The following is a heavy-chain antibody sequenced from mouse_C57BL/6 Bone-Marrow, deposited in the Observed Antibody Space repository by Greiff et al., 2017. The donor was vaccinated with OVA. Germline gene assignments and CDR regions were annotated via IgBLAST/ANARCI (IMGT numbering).Heavy chain of an antibody. Sequence: EVKLVESGGGLVKPGGSLKLSCAASGFTFSSYAMSWVRQTPEKRLEWVATISDGGSYTYYPDNVKGRFTISRDNAKNNLYLQMSHLKSEDTAMYYCARDSPDGNSWFAYWGQGTLVTVSA. CDR1: GFTFSSYA. CDR2: ISDGGSYT. J-gene: IGHJ3*01. V-gene: IGHV5-4*01. CDR3: ARDSPDGNSWFAY. D-gene: IGHD2-1*01.